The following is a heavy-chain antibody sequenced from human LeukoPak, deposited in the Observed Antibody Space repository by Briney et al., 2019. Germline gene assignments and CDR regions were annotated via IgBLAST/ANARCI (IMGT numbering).Heavy chain of an antibody. J-gene: IGHJ4*02. CDR2: IKQDGSEK. CDR1: GFTFSSYW. Sequence: GGSLRLSCAASGFTFSSYWRSWVRQAPGKGLEWVANIKQDGSEKYYVDSVEGRFTVSRDNAKNSLYLQMNSLRAEDTAVYYCARVYRSSSGYCFDFWGQGTLVTVSS. D-gene: IGHD6-13*01. CDR3: ARVYRSSSGYCFDF. V-gene: IGHV3-7*01.